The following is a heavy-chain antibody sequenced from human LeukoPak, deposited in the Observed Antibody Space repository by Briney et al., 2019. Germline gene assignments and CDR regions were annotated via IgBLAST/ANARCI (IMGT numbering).Heavy chain of an antibody. CDR2: IYHSGST. CDR1: GGSISSGGYY. V-gene: IGHV4-30-2*01. J-gene: IGHJ3*02. Sequence: SQTLSLTCTVSGGSISSGGYYWSWIRQPPGKGLEWIGYIYHSGSTYYNPSLKSRFTISVDRSKNQFSLKLSSVTAADTAVYYCAREIVGAKDPLGAFDIWGQGTMVTVSS. CDR3: AREIVGAKDPLGAFDI. D-gene: IGHD1-26*01.